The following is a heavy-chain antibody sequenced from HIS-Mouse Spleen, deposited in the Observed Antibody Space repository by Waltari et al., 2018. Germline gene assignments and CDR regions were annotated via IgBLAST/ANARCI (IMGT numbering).Heavy chain of an antibody. CDR2: INHSGST. CDR1: GGSFSGYY. Sequence: QVQLQQWGAGLLKPSETLSLTCAVYGGSFSGYYWSWIRQPPGTGLECIGEINHSGSTTSNPSLKTLVTISVDTSTNPFSLKLTSVTAADTAVYYCARVRTGDPSYWYFDLWGRGTLVTVSS. J-gene: IGHJ2*01. D-gene: IGHD7-27*01. V-gene: IGHV4-34*01. CDR3: ARVRTGDPSYWYFDL.